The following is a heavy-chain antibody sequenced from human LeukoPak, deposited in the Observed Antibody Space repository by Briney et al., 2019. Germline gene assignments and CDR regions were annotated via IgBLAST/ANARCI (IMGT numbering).Heavy chain of an antibody. D-gene: IGHD1-1*01. V-gene: IGHV3-53*01. Sequence: PGGSLRLSCAASGFTVSSNYMSWVRQAPGKGLEWVSVIYSGGSTYYADSVRGRFTISRDNSKNTLYLQMNSLRADDTAVYYCARDTPTTGTRYFDYWGQGTLVTVSA. CDR1: GFTVSSNY. CDR3: ARDTPTTGTRYFDY. CDR2: IYSGGST. J-gene: IGHJ4*02.